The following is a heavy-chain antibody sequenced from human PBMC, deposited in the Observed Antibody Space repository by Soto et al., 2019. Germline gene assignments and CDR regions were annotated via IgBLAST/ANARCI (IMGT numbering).Heavy chain of an antibody. CDR2: IHYSGST. Sequence: SETLSLTCTVSGGSITGYYWSWIRQPPGQGLEWIGFIHYSGSTKYNPSLESRATISVDTSKNQFSLSLRSVTAADTAVYYCARYGSGSYHFDYWGQGTLVTVSS. D-gene: IGHD3-10*01. CDR1: GGSITGYY. V-gene: IGHV4-59*01. J-gene: IGHJ4*02. CDR3: ARYGSGSYHFDY.